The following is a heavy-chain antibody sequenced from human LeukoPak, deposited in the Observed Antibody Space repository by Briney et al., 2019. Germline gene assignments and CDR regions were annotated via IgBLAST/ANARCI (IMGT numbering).Heavy chain of an antibody. D-gene: IGHD3-16*02. CDR2: ISAYNGNT. CDR1: GYTFTSYG. CDR3: ARDRVMITFGGVIVNDY. J-gene: IGHJ4*02. V-gene: IGHV1-18*01. Sequence: ASVKVSCKASGYTFTSYGISWVRQAPGQGLEWMGWISAYNGNTNYAQKLQGRVTMTTDTSTSTAYMELRSLRSDDTAVYYCARDRVMITFGGVIVNDYWGQGTLVTVCS.